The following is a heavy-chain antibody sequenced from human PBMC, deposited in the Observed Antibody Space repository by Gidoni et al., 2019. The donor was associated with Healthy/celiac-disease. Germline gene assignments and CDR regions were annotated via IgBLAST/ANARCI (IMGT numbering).Heavy chain of an antibody. CDR2: ISGSGGST. J-gene: IGHJ4*02. CDR3: AKDLFQWELSVLEVDY. V-gene: IGHV3-23*01. D-gene: IGHD1-26*01. Sequence: EVQLLESGGGLVQPGGSLRLACAASGFTFSSYAMSWVRQAPGKGLEWVSAISGSGGSTYYADSVKGRFTISRDNSKNTLYLQMNSLRAEDTAVYYCAKDLFQWELSVLEVDYWGQGTLVTVSS. CDR1: GFTFSSYA.